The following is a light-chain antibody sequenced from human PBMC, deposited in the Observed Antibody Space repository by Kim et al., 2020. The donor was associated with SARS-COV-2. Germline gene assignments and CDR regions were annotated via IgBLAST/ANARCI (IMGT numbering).Light chain of an antibody. CDR3: QQLEYYPIT. CDR2: AAS. CDR1: QGIGSY. Sequence: AALGDRVTITCRASQGIGSYLAWYQQKPGKAPKLLIYAASTLQSGVPSRFSGSGSATDFTLTITSLQPEDFATYYCQQLEYYPITFGQGTRLEIK. J-gene: IGKJ5*01. V-gene: IGKV1-9*01.